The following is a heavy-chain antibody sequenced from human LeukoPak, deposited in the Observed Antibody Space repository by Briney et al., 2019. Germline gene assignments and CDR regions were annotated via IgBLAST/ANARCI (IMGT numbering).Heavy chain of an antibody. CDR2: IFYSGST. CDR1: GGSFSSSY. Sequence: SETLSLTCSVSGGSFSSSYWNWIRQTPGKGREWIGYIFYSGSTNYIPSLKSRVTISIHTSKNQFSLKLSSVTAADTGVYYCARGLEELDIWGQGTMVTVSS. CDR3: ARGLEELDI. V-gene: IGHV4-59*01. J-gene: IGHJ3*02.